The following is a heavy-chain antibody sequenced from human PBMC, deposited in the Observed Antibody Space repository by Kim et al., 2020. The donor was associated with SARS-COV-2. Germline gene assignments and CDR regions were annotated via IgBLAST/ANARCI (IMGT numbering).Heavy chain of an antibody. CDR2: T. CDR3: ARGIYGSGSDY. V-gene: IGHV4-59*09. Sequence: TNYDTSLDSRVTISVDTSKNQFSLKLSSVTAADTAVYYCARGIYGSGSDYWGQGTLVTVSS. D-gene: IGHD3-10*01. J-gene: IGHJ4*02.